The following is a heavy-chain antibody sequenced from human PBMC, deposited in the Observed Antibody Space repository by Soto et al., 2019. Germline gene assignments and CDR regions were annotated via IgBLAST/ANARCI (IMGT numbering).Heavy chain of an antibody. Sequence: PSETLSLTCTVSGGSVSSGSYYWSWIRQPPGEGLEWIGYVYYSGSTNYNPSLKSRVTISVDTSKNQFSLNLSSVTAADTAVYYCARANYYGAGTTMDVWGQGTTVTVSS. D-gene: IGHD3-10*01. CDR1: GGSVSSGSYY. J-gene: IGHJ6*02. V-gene: IGHV4-61*01. CDR3: ARANYYGAGTTMDV. CDR2: VYYSGST.